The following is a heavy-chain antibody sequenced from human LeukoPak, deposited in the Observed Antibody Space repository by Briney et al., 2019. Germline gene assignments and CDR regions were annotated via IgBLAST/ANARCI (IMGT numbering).Heavy chain of an antibody. Sequence: GGSLTLSCAASGFTFSSYAMSWLRQAPGKGLEWVSAISGSGAGTYYADSVKGRFTISRDNSKNTLYLQMNSLRAEDTAVYYCAKGPAYYYESSGYYYWDYWGQGTLVTVSS. CDR2: ISGSGAGT. V-gene: IGHV3-23*01. CDR1: GFTFSSYA. J-gene: IGHJ4*02. CDR3: AKGPAYYYESSGYYYWDY. D-gene: IGHD3-22*01.